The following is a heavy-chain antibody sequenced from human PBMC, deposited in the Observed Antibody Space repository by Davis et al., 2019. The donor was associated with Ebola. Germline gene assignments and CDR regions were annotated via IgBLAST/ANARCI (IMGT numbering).Heavy chain of an antibody. J-gene: IGHJ5*02. CDR1: GGSISSGGYY. V-gene: IGHV4-31*03. D-gene: IGHD3-10*01. CDR2: IYYSGST. CDR3: ARVLLWFGEFGWFDP. Sequence: PSETLSLTCTVSGGSISSGGYYWSWIRQHPGKGLEWIGYIYYSGSTYYNPSLKSRVTISVDTSKNQFSLKLTSVTAADTAVYYCARVLLWFGEFGWFDPWGQGTLVTVSS.